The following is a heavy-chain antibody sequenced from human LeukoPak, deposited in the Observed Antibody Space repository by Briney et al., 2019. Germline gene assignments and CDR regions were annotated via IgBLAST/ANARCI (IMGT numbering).Heavy chain of an antibody. CDR1: GFTFNNFA. Sequence: GGSLRLSCAASGFTFNNFAMSWVRQTPGKGLEWITAISSTGSNTYYADSVKGRFTISRDNSRNTLSMQLNSLRVEDSGIYYCAKGGDSYGSHYQMDVWGKGTTVTVSS. V-gene: IGHV3-23*01. CDR2: ISSTGSNT. CDR3: AKGGDSYGSHYQMDV. D-gene: IGHD2-21*02. J-gene: IGHJ6*03.